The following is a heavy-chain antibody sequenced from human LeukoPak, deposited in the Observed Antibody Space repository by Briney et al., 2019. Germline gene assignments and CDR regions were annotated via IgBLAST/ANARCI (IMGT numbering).Heavy chain of an antibody. Sequence: SETLSLTCTVSGGSISSGSYYWSWIRQPAGKGLEWIGRIYTSGSTNYNPSLKSRVTISVDTSKNQFSLKLSSVTAADTAVYYCARSGRFGGYCSSTSCSVNDAFDIWGQGTMVTVSS. J-gene: IGHJ3*02. CDR2: IYTSGST. D-gene: IGHD2-2*01. V-gene: IGHV4-61*02. CDR1: GGSISSGSYY. CDR3: ARSGRFGGYCSSTSCSVNDAFDI.